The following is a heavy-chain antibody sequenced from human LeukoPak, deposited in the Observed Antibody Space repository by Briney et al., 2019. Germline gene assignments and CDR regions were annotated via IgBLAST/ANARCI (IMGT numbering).Heavy chain of an antibody. CDR1: GYSINNYW. J-gene: IGHJ5*02. D-gene: IGHD2-15*01. V-gene: IGHV5-51*01. CDR2: IYPADSDI. Sequence: GESLKISCKGSGYSINNYWIGWVRQMPGKGLEWMGIIYPADSDIRYSPSFQGQVTISADKPISTAYLQWSSLKASDTAMYYCARQEYCSGGSCYTWFDPWGQGTLVTVSS. CDR3: ARQEYCSGGSCYTWFDP.